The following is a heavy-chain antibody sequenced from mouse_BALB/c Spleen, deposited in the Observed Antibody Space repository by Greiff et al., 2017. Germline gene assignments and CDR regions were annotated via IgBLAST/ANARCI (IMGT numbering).Heavy chain of an antibody. CDR1: GFNIKDTY. Sequence: VQLKESGAELVKPGASVKLSCTASGFNIKDTYMHWVKQRPEQGLEWIGRIDPANGNTKYDPKFQGKATITADTSSNTAYLQLSSLTSEDTAVYYCALYDYDGAWFAYWGQGTLVTVSA. CDR2: IDPANGNT. V-gene: IGHV14-3*02. D-gene: IGHD2-4*01. CDR3: ALYDYDGAWFAY. J-gene: IGHJ3*01.